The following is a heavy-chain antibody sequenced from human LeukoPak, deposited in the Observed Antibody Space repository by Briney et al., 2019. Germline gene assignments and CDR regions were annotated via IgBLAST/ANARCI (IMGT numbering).Heavy chain of an antibody. CDR3: ARASGIAVAGFYMDV. V-gene: IGHV3-30*02. Sequence: GGSLRLSCAASGFTFSSYGMHWVRQAPGKGLEWVAFIRYDGSNKYYADSVKGRLTISRDNSKNTLYLQMNSLRAEDTAVYYCARASGIAVAGFYMDVWGKGTTVTVSS. CDR2: IRYDGSNK. J-gene: IGHJ6*03. D-gene: IGHD6-19*01. CDR1: GFTFSSYG.